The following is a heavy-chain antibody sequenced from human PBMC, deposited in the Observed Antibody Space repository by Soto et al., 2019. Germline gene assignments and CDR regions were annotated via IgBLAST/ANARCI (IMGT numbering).Heavy chain of an antibody. CDR1: GYTFTSYD. CDR2: MNPNSANT. Sequence: QVQLVQSGAEVKKPGASVKVSCKASGYTFTSYDINWVRQATGQGLEWMGWMNPNSANTGYAQKFQGRVTMTRNTSISTAYMELSSLRSEDTAVYYCARRVVTIFGVAQFDYWGQGTLVTVSS. CDR3: ARRVVTIFGVAQFDY. V-gene: IGHV1-8*01. D-gene: IGHD3-3*01. J-gene: IGHJ4*02.